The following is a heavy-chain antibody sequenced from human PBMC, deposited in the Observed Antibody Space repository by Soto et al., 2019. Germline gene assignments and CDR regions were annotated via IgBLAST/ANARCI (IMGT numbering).Heavy chain of an antibody. CDR3: ARLRMTTVTTWSYYMDV. Sequence: GASVKVSCKASGYTFTSYDINWVRQATGQGLEWMGWINPNSGNTGYAQKFQGRVTMARNTSISTAYMELSSLRSEDTAVDYCARLRMTTVTTWSYYMDVWGKGTTVTVSS. J-gene: IGHJ6*03. CDR1: GYTFTSYD. D-gene: IGHD4-17*01. V-gene: IGHV1-8*01. CDR2: INPNSGNT.